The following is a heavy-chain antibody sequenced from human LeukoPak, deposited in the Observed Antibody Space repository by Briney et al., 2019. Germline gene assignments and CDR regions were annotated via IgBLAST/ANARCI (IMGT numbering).Heavy chain of an antibody. Sequence: GGSLRLSCAASGFTFSSYSMNWVRQAPGKGLEWVSAISGSGGSTYYADSVKGRFTISRDNSKNTLYLQMNSLRAEDTAVYYCAKGVVVPAAQGRGLDYWGQGTLVTVSS. J-gene: IGHJ4*02. V-gene: IGHV3-23*01. CDR1: GFTFSSYS. D-gene: IGHD2-2*01. CDR3: AKGVVVPAAQGRGLDY. CDR2: ISGSGGST.